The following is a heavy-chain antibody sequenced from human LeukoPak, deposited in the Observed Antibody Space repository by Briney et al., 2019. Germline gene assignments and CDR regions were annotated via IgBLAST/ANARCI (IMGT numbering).Heavy chain of an antibody. CDR1: GYTFTGYY. J-gene: IGHJ4*02. D-gene: IGHD2-2*01. CDR3: ARDECTSTSCYCYY. Sequence: ASVKVSCKASGYTFTGYYMHWVRQAPGQGLEWMGWISGYNYNTNYAQKLQDRVTMTTDTSTSTAYMELRSLRSDDTAVYYCARDECTSTSCYCYYWGQGTLVTVSS. CDR2: ISGYNYNT. V-gene: IGHV1-18*04.